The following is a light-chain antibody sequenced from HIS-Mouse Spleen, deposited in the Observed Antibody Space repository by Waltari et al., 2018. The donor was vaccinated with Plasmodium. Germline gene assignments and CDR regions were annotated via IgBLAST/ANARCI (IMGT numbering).Light chain of an antibody. J-gene: IGLJ3*02. V-gene: IGLV3-10*01. CDR3: YSTDSSGNHRV. CDR1: AFPTNF. CDR2: EDS. Sequence: SYELTQPPSVSVSPAHTARLTCSGLAFPTNFSSWYQQKSGQAPVLVIYEDSKRPSGIPERFSGSSSGTMATLTISGAQVEDEADYYCYSTDSSGNHRVFGGGTKLTVL.